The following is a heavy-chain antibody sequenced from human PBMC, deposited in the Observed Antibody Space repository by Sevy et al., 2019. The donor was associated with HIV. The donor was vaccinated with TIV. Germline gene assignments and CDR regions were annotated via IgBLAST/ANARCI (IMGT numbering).Heavy chain of an antibody. Sequence: GGSLRLSCEVPASTFSSYAMSWVRQAPGKGLEWVLAISRVGDNTYYADSVKGRFTISRDNSKNTLYLQMNSLRGDDTAVYYCAKQPDYWGRGTLVTVSS. CDR1: ASTFSSYA. CDR3: AKQPDY. CDR2: ISRVGDNT. J-gene: IGHJ4*02. V-gene: IGHV3-23*01.